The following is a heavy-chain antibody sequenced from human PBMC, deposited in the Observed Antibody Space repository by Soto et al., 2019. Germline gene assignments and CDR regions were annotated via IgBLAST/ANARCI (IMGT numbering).Heavy chain of an antibody. D-gene: IGHD6-6*01. CDR2: ISYDGSNK. CDR1: GFTFSSYG. CDR3: ARDSSSWVVSNYYYGMDV. V-gene: IGHV3-30*03. J-gene: IGHJ6*02. Sequence: GGSLRLSCVASGFTFSSYGMHWVHQAPGKGLEWVAVISYDGSNKYYADSVKGRFTISRDNSKNTLYLQMNSLRAEDTAVYYCARDSSSWVVSNYYYGMDVWGQGTTVTVSS.